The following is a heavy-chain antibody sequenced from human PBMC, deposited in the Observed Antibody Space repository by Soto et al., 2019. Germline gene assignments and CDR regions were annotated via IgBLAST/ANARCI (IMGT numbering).Heavy chain of an antibody. Sequence: EVQLVESGGGLVQPGGSLRLSCAASGFTVSSNYMSWVRQAPGKGLEWVSVIYSGGSTYYADSVKGRFTISRHNSKNTXYXQXXSRRAADTAVYYCARGGGSYSSSWYGSYYYYGMDVWGQGTTVTVSS. CDR1: GFTVSSNY. CDR3: ARGGGSYSSSWYGSYYYYGMDV. CDR2: IYSGGST. V-gene: IGHV3-53*04. J-gene: IGHJ6*02. D-gene: IGHD6-13*01.